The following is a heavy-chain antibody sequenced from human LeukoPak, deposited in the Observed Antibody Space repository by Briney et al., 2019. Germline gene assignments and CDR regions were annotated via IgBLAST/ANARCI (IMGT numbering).Heavy chain of an antibody. D-gene: IGHD4-11*01. J-gene: IGHJ3*02. CDR3: ATVQHTSMTTWTAFDT. CDR1: GFTFSNFD. V-gene: IGHV3-23*01. CDR2: LSASGSSK. Sequence: GGSLRLSCAASGFTFSNFDMTWVRQTPGKGLEWVSDLSASGSSKFYAPSVKGRFTISRDNSKNKVSLQMNSLRAEDTARYYCATVQHTSMTTWTAFDTWGQGTVATVSS.